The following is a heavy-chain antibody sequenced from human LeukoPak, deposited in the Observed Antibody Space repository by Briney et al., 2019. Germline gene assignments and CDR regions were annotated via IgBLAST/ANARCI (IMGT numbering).Heavy chain of an antibody. Sequence: GSSVEVSCKASGGTLSSYAFNWVRQAPGRRREWVGRIIPILDTANYAQKFQGRVTIPADKPTRELYMELSDLTSDDSAVCFLLGALISGDWGLSWGQGALVTVS. V-gene: IGHV1-69*06. CDR3: LGALISGDWGLS. CDR1: GGTLSSYA. J-gene: IGHJ4*02. D-gene: IGHD2-21*02. CDR2: IIPILDTA.